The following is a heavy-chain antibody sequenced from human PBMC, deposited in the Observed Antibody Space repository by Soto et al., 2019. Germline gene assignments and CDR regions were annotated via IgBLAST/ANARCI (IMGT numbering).Heavy chain of an antibody. CDR3: TTAQTMIVGYYGMDV. J-gene: IGHJ6*02. CDR1: GFTFSNAW. CDR2: IKSKTDGGTT. V-gene: IGHV3-15*01. D-gene: IGHD3-22*01. Sequence: PGGSLRLSCAASGFTFSNAWMSWVRQAPGKGLEWVGRIKSKTDGGTTDYAAPVKGRFTISRDDSKNTLYLQMNSLKTEDTAVYYCTTAQTMIVGYYGMDVWGQGTTVTVSS.